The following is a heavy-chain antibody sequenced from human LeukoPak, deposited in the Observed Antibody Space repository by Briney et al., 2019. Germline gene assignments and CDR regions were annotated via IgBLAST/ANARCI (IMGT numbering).Heavy chain of an antibody. CDR2: ISGSGGST. V-gene: IGHV3-23*01. CDR1: GFTFSNYG. J-gene: IGHJ3*02. D-gene: IGHD6-13*01. CDR3: AKEHGGSSWYEDALDI. Sequence: GGSLRLSCAASGFTFSNYGMSWVRQPPGEGLEWVSDISGSGGSTYYADSVKGRFTISRDNSKNTLYLQMNSLGAEDTAVYYCAKEHGGSSWYEDALDIWGQGTMVTVSS.